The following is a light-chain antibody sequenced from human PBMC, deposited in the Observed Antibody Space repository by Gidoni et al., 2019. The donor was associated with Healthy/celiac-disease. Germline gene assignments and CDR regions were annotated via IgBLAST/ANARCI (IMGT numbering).Light chain of an antibody. CDR2: CAS. CDR3: QQYNNWPLT. J-gene: IGKJ4*01. CDR1: QSVSSN. Sequence: EIVMTQSPATLSLSPGERATLSCRASQSVSSNLAWYQQKPGQAPRLLIYCASTRATGIPARFSGSGSGTEFTLTISSLQSEDFAVYYCQQYNNWPLTFGGGTKVEIK. V-gene: IGKV3-15*01.